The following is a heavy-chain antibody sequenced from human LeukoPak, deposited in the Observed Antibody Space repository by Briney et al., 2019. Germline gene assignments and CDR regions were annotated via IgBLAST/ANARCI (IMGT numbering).Heavy chain of an antibody. D-gene: IGHD5-18*01. Sequence: GGSLRLSCAASGFTFSNYAMTWVRQAPGKGLEWVSAISGDGNYIFYGDSVKGRFTSSRDNSKSTLYLQMSNLRAEDTAVYYCAKNRVTGMAFYDYWGQGTQVTVSS. CDR1: GFTFSNYA. V-gene: IGHV3-23*01. CDR2: ISGDGNYI. CDR3: AKNRVTGMAFYDY. J-gene: IGHJ4*02.